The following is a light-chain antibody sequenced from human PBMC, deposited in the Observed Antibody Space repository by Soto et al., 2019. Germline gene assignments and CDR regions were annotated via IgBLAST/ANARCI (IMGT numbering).Light chain of an antibody. CDR1: QSLLYSSNNKNY. CDR2: WAS. Sequence: DIVMTQSPDSLAVSLGERATINCKSSQSLLYSSNNKNYLAWYQQKPGQPPKLLIYWASTRASGVPDRFSGSGSGTDCTLTISSLQAADVAVYYCQQYYSTPPMFGQGTKVEIK. CDR3: QQYYSTPPM. V-gene: IGKV4-1*01. J-gene: IGKJ1*01.